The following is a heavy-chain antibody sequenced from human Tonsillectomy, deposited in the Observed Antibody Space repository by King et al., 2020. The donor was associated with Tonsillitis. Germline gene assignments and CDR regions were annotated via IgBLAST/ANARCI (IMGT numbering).Heavy chain of an antibody. CDR3: ARYVSGSFDY. V-gene: IGHV4-39*01. CDR1: VGSIISSDHY. Sequence: QLQESGPGLVKPSETLSLTFTVSVGSIISSDHYWAWIRKPPGKGLGCMGYLSYVGTIFYNPSLKSRTTLSVGTSENRFSLKLSSVTAADTAVYFCARYVSGSFDYWGQGALVTVSS. CDR2: LSYVGTI. J-gene: IGHJ4*02. D-gene: IGHD1-26*01.